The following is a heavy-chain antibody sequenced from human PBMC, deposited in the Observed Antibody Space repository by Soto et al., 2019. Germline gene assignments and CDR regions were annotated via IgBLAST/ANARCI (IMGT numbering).Heavy chain of an antibody. V-gene: IGHV1-69*02. CDR1: GGTFSSYT. CDR3: AMEYCSSTSCYRDY. CDR2: IIPILGIA. J-gene: IGHJ4*02. Sequence: QVQLVQSGAEVKKPGSSVKVSCKASGGTFSSYTISWVRQAPGQGLEWRGRIIPILGIANYAQKFQGGVTIXAXKXXSTAYMELSSLRSEDTAVYYCAMEYCSSTSCYRDYWGQGTLVTVSS. D-gene: IGHD2-2*02.